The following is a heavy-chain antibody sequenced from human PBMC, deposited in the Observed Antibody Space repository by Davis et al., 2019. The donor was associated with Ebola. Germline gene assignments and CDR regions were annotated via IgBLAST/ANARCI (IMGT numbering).Heavy chain of an antibody. V-gene: IGHV3-7*01. CDR3: ARDRWPNY. CDR1: GFTFSPYW. CDR2: IKQDGSEK. J-gene: IGHJ4*02. Sequence: GESLKISCAASGFTFSPYWMSWVRQAPGKGLEWVANIKQDGSEKHYVDSVKGRFSISRDNAKNSLYLQMNSLRAEDTAVYYCARDRWPNYWGQGTLVTVSS. D-gene: IGHD4-23*01.